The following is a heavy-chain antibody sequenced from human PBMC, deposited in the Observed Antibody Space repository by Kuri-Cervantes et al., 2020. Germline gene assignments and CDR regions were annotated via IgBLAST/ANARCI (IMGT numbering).Heavy chain of an antibody. Sequence: GESLKISCAASGFTFRNYWMSWIRQAPGKGLEWVSYISSSGSTIYYADSVKGRFTISRDNAKNSLYLQMNSLRAEDTAVYYCAREFGVATVTTFVDYWGQGTLVTVSS. D-gene: IGHD4-17*01. CDR1: GFTFRNYW. CDR3: AREFGVATVTTFVDY. V-gene: IGHV3-11*01. CDR2: ISSSGSTI. J-gene: IGHJ4*02.